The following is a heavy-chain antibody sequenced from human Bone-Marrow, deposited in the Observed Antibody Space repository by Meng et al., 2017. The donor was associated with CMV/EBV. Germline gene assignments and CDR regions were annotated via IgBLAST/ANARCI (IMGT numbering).Heavy chain of an antibody. D-gene: IGHD3-9*01. CDR3: ARDLGRYFDWLGNWFDP. CDR2: IIPIFGTA. CDR1: GGTFSSYA. J-gene: IGHJ5*02. V-gene: IGHV1-69*05. Sequence: SVKVSCKASGGTFSSYAISWVRQAPGQGLEWMGGIIPIFGTANYAQKFQGRVTITTDESTSTAYMELSSLRSEDTAVYYCARDLGRYFDWLGNWFDPWGQGTLVPVSS.